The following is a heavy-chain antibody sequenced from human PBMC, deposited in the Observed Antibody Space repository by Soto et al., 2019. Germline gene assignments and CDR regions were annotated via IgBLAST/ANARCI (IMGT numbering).Heavy chain of an antibody. CDR1: GYTFATYC. CDR3: ARPREDGNYNYGLDV. V-gene: IGHV5-51*01. Sequence: WEAMKISCKVSGYTFATYCIGWLRPLPGKGLEWVGSIYPGDSDTRYRPSFQAPFTISADKAFSPAYLQWNSLKATDAGMYYYARPREDGNYNYGLDVWGQGTTVTVSS. J-gene: IGHJ6*02. D-gene: IGHD2-15*01. CDR2: IYPGDSDT.